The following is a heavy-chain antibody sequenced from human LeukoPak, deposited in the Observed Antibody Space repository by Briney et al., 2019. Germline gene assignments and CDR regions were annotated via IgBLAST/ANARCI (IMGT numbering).Heavy chain of an antibody. CDR1: GFTFSSYS. V-gene: IGHV3-21*01. CDR2: ISSSSSYI. CDR3: AREEYSGSYYFDY. D-gene: IGHD1-26*01. Sequence: GSLRLSCAASGFTFSSYSMNWVRQAPGKGLEWVTSISSSSSYIYYADSVKGRFTISRDNAKNSLYLQMNSLRAEDAAVYYCAREEYSGSYYFDYWGQGTLVTVSS. J-gene: IGHJ4*02.